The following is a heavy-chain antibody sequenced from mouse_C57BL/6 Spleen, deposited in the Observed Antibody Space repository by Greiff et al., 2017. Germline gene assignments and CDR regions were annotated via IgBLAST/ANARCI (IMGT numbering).Heavy chain of an antibody. V-gene: IGHV1-82*01. CDR2: IYPGDGDT. CDR1: GYAFSSSW. J-gene: IGHJ1*03. D-gene: IGHD1-1*01. CDR3: AREGVVTTVVADWYFDV. Sequence: QVQLKESGPELVKPGASVKISCTASGYAFSSSWMNWVKQRPGKGLEWIGRIYPGDGDTNYNGKFKGKATLTADKSSSTAYMQLSSLTSEDAAVYFCAREGVVTTVVADWYFDVWGTGTTVTVSS.